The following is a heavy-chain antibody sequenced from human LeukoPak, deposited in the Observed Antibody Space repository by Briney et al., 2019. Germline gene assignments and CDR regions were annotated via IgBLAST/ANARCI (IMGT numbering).Heavy chain of an antibody. Sequence: GGSLRLSCAASGFTFSSYAMSWVRQAPGKALEWVSVISGSGGVTYYADSVKGRFTISRDNSKNTLYLQMTSLRAEDTAVYYCARSSGAFMVTYGYWGQGTLVTVSS. D-gene: IGHD2-21*02. CDR2: ISGSGGVT. CDR1: GFTFSSYA. J-gene: IGHJ4*02. CDR3: ARSSGAFMVTYGY. V-gene: IGHV3-23*01.